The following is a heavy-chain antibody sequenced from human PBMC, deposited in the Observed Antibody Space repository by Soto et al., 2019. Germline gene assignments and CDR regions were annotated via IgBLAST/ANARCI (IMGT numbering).Heavy chain of an antibody. CDR3: AKGLTTMTTTSRTLDY. V-gene: IGHV3-23*01. CDR1: GFTFSSYA. CDR2: ISGSGGST. J-gene: IGHJ4*02. Sequence: GGSLGLSCAASGFTFSSYAMSWVRQAPGKGLEWVSAISGSGGSTYYADSVKGRFTISRDNSKNTLYLQMNSLRAEDTAVYYCAKGLTTMTTTSRTLDYWGKGTLVTVSS. D-gene: IGHD4-17*01.